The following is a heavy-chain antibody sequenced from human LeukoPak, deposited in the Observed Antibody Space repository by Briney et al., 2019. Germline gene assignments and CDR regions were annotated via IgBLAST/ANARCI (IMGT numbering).Heavy chain of an antibody. CDR3: ARHVVVSDPISGDASWFDP. CDR1: GYSFTTYW. D-gene: IGHD2-2*01. CDR2: IYPGDSNT. V-gene: IGHV5-51*01. J-gene: IGHJ5*02. Sequence: GESLKISCKGSGYSFTTYWIGWVRQMPGKGLEWMGIIYPGDSNTRYSPSFQGQVTISADKSISTAYLQWRSLKASDTAMYYCARHVVVSDPISGDASWFDPWGQGTLVTVSS.